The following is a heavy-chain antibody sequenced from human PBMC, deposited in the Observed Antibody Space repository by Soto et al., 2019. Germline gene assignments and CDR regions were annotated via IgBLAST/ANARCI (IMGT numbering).Heavy chain of an antibody. CDR2: ISSSSSYI. V-gene: IGHV3-21*01. J-gene: IGHJ3*02. Sequence: GGSLRLSCAASGFTFSSYSMNWVRQAPGKGLEWVSSISSSSSYIYYADSVKGRFTISRDNAKNSLYLQMNSLRAEDTAVYYCARDWTTTHAFDIWVQGTMVTVSS. CDR1: GFTFSSYS. D-gene: IGHD4-17*01. CDR3: ARDWTTTHAFDI.